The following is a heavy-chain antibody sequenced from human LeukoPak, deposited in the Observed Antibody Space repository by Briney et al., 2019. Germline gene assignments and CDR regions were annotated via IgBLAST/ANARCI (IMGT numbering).Heavy chain of an antibody. CDR1: GFSFRDYW. D-gene: IGHD3-10*01. CDR3: VTSWVRQERDF. Sequence: GGSLTLSCAVSGFSFRDYWMSWVRQAPGKGREWVADIEPDGSGKTYVDSVKGRFTISRDNAQQSLYLQMDTLTAEDTAVYYCVTSWVRQERDFWGQGTLVTVSS. V-gene: IGHV3-7*01. J-gene: IGHJ4*02. CDR2: IEPDGSGK.